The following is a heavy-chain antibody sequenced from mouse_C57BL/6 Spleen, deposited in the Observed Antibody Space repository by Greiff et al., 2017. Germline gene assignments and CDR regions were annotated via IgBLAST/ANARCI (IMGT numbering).Heavy chain of an antibody. CDR2: ISSGSSTI. CDR3: VNYPYYAMGY. D-gene: IGHD2-1*01. V-gene: IGHV5-17*01. Sequence: EVKLMESGGGLVKPGGSLKLSCAASGFTFSDYGMHWVRQAPEKGLEWVAYISSGSSTIYYAYTVKGRFTISRDNAKTTLFLQMTSLRAEDTAMYYCVNYPYYAMGYWGQGASVTASS. J-gene: IGHJ4*01. CDR1: GFTFSDYG.